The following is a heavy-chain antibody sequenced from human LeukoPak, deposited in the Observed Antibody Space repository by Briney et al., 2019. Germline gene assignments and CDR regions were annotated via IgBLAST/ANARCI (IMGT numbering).Heavy chain of an antibody. J-gene: IGHJ3*02. CDR1: RLTFSSYW. CDR3: LTPYCGGDSECDAFDI. V-gene: IGHV3-74*01. Sequence: PGGSLRLSCASSRLTFSSYWMHWVRQAPGKGLVWVSRINRDGSSTSYADSVEGRFTISRDNAKNTLYLQMNSLRAEDTAVYYCLTPYCGGDSECDAFDIWGQGTMVTVSS. D-gene: IGHD2-21*02. CDR2: INRDGSST.